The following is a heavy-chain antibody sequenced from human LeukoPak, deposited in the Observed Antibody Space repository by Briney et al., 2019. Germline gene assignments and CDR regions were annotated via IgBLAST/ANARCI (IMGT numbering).Heavy chain of an antibody. CDR2: IRRKANGGTT. CDR1: GFTFGDYA. D-gene: IGHD1-14*01. CDR3: ANLPL. J-gene: IGHJ4*02. Sequence: GGSLRLSCTASGFTFGDYAMRWVRQAPGKGLEWVGFIRRKANGGTTEYAASVKGRFTISRDNSKNTLYLQMNSLRPEDAAVYYCANLPLWGQGTLVTVSS. V-gene: IGHV3-49*04.